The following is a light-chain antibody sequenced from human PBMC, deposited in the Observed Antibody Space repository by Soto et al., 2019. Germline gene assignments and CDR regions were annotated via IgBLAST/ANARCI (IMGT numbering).Light chain of an antibody. Sequence: DIVMTQSPVSLPVTPGEPASISCRSSQRLLHSHGYTHLDWYLQKPGQSPQLLIYMGSTRASGVPDRFSGSGSDTDFTLKISRVEAEDVGVYYCMQALQIPLTFGGGTKVEIK. CDR1: QRLLHSHGYTH. V-gene: IGKV2-28*01. J-gene: IGKJ4*01. CDR2: MGS. CDR3: MQALQIPLT.